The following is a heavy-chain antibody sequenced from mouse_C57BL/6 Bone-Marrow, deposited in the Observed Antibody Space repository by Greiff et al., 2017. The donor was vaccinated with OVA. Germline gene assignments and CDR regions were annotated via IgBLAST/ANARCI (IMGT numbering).Heavy chain of an antibody. CDR2: ISSGSSTI. CDR3: ARRDDYDGDY. CDR1: GFTFSDYG. J-gene: IGHJ2*01. Sequence: EVKLVESGGGLVKPGGSLKLSCAASGFTFSDYGMHWVRQAPEKGLEWVAYISSGSSTIYYADTVKGRFPISRDNAKNTLFLQMTSLRSEDTAMYYCARRDDYDGDYWGQGTTLTVSS. D-gene: IGHD2-4*01. V-gene: IGHV5-17*01.